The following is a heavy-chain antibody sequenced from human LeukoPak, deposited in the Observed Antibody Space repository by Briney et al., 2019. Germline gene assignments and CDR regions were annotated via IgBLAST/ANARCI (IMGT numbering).Heavy chain of an antibody. D-gene: IGHD3-22*01. V-gene: IGHV4-59*01. CDR1: GGSISSYY. Sequence: SETLSLTCTVSGGSISSYYWSWIRQPPGKGLEWIGYIYYSGSTNYNPSLKSRVTISVDTSKNQFSLKLSSVTAADTAVYYCARDTRHLLSSAHTDRAFDIWGQGTMVTVSS. CDR2: IYYSGST. CDR3: ARDTRHLLSSAHTDRAFDI. J-gene: IGHJ3*02.